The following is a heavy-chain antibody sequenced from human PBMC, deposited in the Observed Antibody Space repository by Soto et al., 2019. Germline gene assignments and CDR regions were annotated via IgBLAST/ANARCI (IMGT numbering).Heavy chain of an antibody. V-gene: IGHV1-18*01. CDR3: AILLPSPIAVAGGAGNYYYYMDV. J-gene: IGHJ6*03. Sequence: ASVKVSCKASGYTFTSYGISWVRQAPGQGLEWMGWISAYNGNTNYAQKLQGRVTMTTDTSTSTAYMELRGLRSDDTAVYYCAILLPSPIAVAGGAGNYYYYMDVWGKGTTVTVSS. D-gene: IGHD6-19*01. CDR2: ISAYNGNT. CDR1: GYTFTSYG.